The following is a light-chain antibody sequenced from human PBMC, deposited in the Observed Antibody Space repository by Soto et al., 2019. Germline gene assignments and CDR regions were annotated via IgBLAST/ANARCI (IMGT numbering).Light chain of an antibody. CDR2: GAS. CDR3: QPHNNWPVVT. Sequence: EMVMTQSPVILSGSPGERVTLSCRASRTISRNLAWYQQKPGQAPRLLIYGASTRATGIPDRFSGSGSGTEFTLTINSLQSEDFAMYYCQPHNNWPVVTFGGGTKVDIK. V-gene: IGKV3-15*01. J-gene: IGKJ4*01. CDR1: RTISRN.